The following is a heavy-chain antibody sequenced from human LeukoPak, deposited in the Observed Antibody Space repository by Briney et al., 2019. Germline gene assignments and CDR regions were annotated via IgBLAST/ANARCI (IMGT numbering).Heavy chain of an antibody. V-gene: IGHV3-48*03. Sequence: GGSLRLSCAASGFTFSNYQMNWVRQAPGKGLEWVSYISSGSGSSIHYADSVKGRFTISRDNSKNSLYLQMNSLRAEDTAVYYCARGYIVATIDYWGQGTLVTVSS. J-gene: IGHJ4*02. D-gene: IGHD5-12*01. CDR2: ISSGSGSSI. CDR1: GFTFSNYQ. CDR3: ARGYIVATIDY.